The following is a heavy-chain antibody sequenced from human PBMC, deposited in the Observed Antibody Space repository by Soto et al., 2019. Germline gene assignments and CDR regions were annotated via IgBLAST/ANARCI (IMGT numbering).Heavy chain of an antibody. CDR3: RVGVAD. J-gene: IGHJ4*02. CDR1: RFTFSNSA. V-gene: IGHV3-30*03. Sequence: VQLVESGGDLVQPGGSLRLSCTTSRFTFSNSAMSWVRQAPGTGLELVALMSYDGSKKYYTDSVKGRFTISRDTSKNTLYLQMNSLRAEDTAVYYCRVGVADWGQGTLVTVSS. D-gene: IGHD1-26*01. CDR2: MSYDGSKK.